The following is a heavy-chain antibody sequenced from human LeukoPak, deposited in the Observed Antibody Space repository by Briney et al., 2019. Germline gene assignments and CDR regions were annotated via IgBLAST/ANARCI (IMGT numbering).Heavy chain of an antibody. D-gene: IGHD2-2*01. V-gene: IGHV4-4*02. J-gene: IGHJ5*02. CDR3: ARGLGRIGPAGYRASRTNWFDP. CDR1: GGSISSSNW. CDR2: IYHSGST. Sequence: SETLSLTCAVSGGSISSSNWWSWVRQPPGKGLEWIGEIYHSGSTNYNPSLKSRVTISVDKSKNQFSLKLSSVTAADTAVYYCARGLGRIGPAGYRASRTNWFDPWGQGTLVTVSS.